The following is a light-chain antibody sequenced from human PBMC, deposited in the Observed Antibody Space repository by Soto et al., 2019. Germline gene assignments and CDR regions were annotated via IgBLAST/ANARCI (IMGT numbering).Light chain of an antibody. V-gene: IGKV1-5*01. J-gene: IGKJ5*01. CDR3: QQLNTYPPWT. CDR1: HNIERW. Sequence: IQMTQSPSTLSASVGDRVTITCRASHNIERWMAWYQQKPGKAPSLLIFDASTLQSGVPSRFSGSGSGTDFTLTISSLQPEDSATYYCQQLNTYPPWTFGQGTRLEIK. CDR2: DAS.